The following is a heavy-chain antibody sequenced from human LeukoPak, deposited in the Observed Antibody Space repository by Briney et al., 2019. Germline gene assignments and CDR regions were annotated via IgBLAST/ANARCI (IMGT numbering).Heavy chain of an antibody. CDR3: ARSYYDFWSGYPYSDY. CDR2: IYHSGST. Sequence: PSETLSLTCAVSGGSISSSNWWSWVRQPPGKGLEWIGEIYHSGSTNYNPSLKSRVTISVDKSKNQFSLKLSSVTAADTAVYYCARSYYDFWSGYPYSDYWGQGTLVTVSS. D-gene: IGHD3-3*01. CDR1: GGSISSSNW. J-gene: IGHJ4*02. V-gene: IGHV4-4*02.